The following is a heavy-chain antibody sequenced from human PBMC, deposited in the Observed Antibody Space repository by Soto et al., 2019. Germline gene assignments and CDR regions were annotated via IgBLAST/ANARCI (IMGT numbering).Heavy chain of an antibody. CDR1: GFTFNSAW. Sequence: EVPLVESGGALVKGGESLTLPCAASGFTFNSAWMTWVRQAPGKGLEWVGRIKSWTDGGRVDTAAPVKGRFTISRYESKPTFYLQLNSLKSEDTAVYYCTTWRREKACTSVSCYGDGAYWGQGTLVTVYS. J-gene: IGHJ4*02. D-gene: IGHD2-2*01. V-gene: IGHV3-15*02. CDR2: IKSWTDGGRV. CDR3: TTWRREKACTSVSCYGDGAY.